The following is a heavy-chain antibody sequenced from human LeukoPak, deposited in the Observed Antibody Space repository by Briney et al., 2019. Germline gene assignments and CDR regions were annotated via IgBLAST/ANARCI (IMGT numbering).Heavy chain of an antibody. J-gene: IGHJ4*02. V-gene: IGHV4-38-2*02. CDR3: ARASGATDEKGSFDS. D-gene: IGHD6-25*01. CDR1: NYSISRDYY. Sequence: SETLSLTCTVSNYSISRDYYWGWIRQPPGKGLEWIGSIYDSGSTNYNPSLKSRVTVSEDTSKNHFSLKLSSVTAADTAVYYCARASGATDEKGSFDSWGQGTLVTVSS. CDR2: IYDSGST.